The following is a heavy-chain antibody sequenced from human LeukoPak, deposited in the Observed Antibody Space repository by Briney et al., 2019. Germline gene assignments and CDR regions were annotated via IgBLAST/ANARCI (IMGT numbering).Heavy chain of an antibody. D-gene: IGHD4-17*01. CDR1: GFTFSSYA. CDR2: IIGSGGST. V-gene: IGHV3-23*01. J-gene: IGHJ5*02. Sequence: GGSLRPSCAASGFTFSSYAMSWVRQAPGKGLEWVSAIIGSGGSTYSADSVKGRFTISRDNSKNTLYLQMNSLRAEDTAVYYCAKQTTVTGGWFDPGGQGTLVTVSS. CDR3: AKQTTVTGGWFDP.